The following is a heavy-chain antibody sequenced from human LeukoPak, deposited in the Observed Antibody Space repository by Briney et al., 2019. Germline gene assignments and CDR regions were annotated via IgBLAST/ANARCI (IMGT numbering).Heavy chain of an antibody. Sequence: SVKASCKASGGTFSSYAISWVRQAPGQGLEWMGRIIPILGIANYAQKFQGRVTITADKSTSTAYMELSSLRSEDTAVYYCATRDSYCSGGSCYPMVDYWGQGTLVTVSS. J-gene: IGHJ4*02. CDR3: ATRDSYCSGGSCYPMVDY. D-gene: IGHD2-15*01. V-gene: IGHV1-69*04. CDR2: IIPILGIA. CDR1: GGTFSSYA.